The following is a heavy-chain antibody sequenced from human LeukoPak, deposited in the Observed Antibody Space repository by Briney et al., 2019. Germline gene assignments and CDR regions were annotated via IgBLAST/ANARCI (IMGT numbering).Heavy chain of an antibody. D-gene: IGHD3-3*01. CDR3: ATSTYYDFWSGPWENYYYMDV. V-gene: IGHV1-24*01. CDR2: FDPEDGET. J-gene: IGHJ6*03. CDR1: GYTLTELS. Sequence: ASVKVSCKVSGYTLTELSMHWVRQAPGKGLEWMGGFDPEDGETIYAQKFQSRVTMTEDTSTDTAYMELSSLRSEDTAVYYCATSTYYDFWSGPWENYYYMDVWGKGTTVTVSS.